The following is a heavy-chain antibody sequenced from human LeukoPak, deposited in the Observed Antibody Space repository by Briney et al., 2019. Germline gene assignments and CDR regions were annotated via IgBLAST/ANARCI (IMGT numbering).Heavy chain of an antibody. CDR3: ARDQPPYYYDSSGYRWFDP. CDR1: GFTFSSYS. J-gene: IGHJ5*02. V-gene: IGHV3-21*04. Sequence: GGSLRLSCAASGFTFSSYSMNWVRQAPGKGLEWVSSISSSSSYIYYADSVKGRFTISRDNAKNSLYLQMNSLRAEDTAVYYCARDQPPYYYDSSGYRWFDPWGQGTLVTVSS. CDR2: ISSSSSYI. D-gene: IGHD3-22*01.